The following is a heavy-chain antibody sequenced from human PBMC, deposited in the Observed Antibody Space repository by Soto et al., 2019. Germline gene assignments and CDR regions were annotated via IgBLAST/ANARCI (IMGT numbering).Heavy chain of an antibody. CDR3: ARDSSGWSKFDE. CDR1: GGSISSYY. D-gene: IGHD6-19*01. CDR2: IYYSGST. V-gene: IGHV4-59*01. J-gene: IGHJ4*02. Sequence: SETLSLTCTVSGGSISSYYWSWIRQPPGKGLEWIGYIYYSGSTNYNPSLKSRVTISVDTSKNQFSLKLSSVTAADTAVYYCARDSSGWSKFDEWGQGTLVTVSS.